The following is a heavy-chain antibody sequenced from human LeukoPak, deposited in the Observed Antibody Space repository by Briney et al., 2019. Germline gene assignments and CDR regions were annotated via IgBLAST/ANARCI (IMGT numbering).Heavy chain of an antibody. CDR3: AEPEGGYYDIRPD. Sequence: GGSLRLSCVASGFTFSSYAMSWVRQAPGKGLEWVSAISGSGGSTYYADSVKGRFTISRDNSKNTLYLHMNSLRAEDTAVYYCAEPEGGYYDIRPDWGQGALVTVSS. D-gene: IGHD3-22*01. CDR1: GFTFSSYA. V-gene: IGHV3-23*01. J-gene: IGHJ4*02. CDR2: ISGSGGST.